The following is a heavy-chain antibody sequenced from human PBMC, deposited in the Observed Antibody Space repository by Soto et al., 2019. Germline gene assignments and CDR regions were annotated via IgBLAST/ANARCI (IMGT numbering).Heavy chain of an antibody. D-gene: IGHD2-15*01. J-gene: IGHJ6*02. CDR2: ISYDGGNK. V-gene: IGHV3-30-3*01. Sequence: QVQLVESGGGVVQPGRSLRLSCAASGFTFRNYAMHWVRQAPGKGLECVAVISYDGGNKFYRDYVKGRFTISRDNSKNTLSLQITSLRYEDTAVYYCARGDREDIAVVIGVRPGEYGVDVWGQGTTVTVSS. CDR1: GFTFRNYA. CDR3: ARGDREDIAVVIGVRPGEYGVDV.